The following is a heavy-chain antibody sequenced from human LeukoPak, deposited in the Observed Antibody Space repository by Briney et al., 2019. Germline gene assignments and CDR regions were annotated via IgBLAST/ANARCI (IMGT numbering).Heavy chain of an antibody. J-gene: IGHJ6*02. CDR1: GFTFSSYW. CDR3: ARDREPAAIFNHYYYYGMDV. V-gene: IGHV3-7*01. Sequence: PGGSLRLSCAASGFTFSSYWMSWVRQAPGKGLEWVANIKQDGSEKYYVDSVKGRFTISRDNAKNSLYLQMNSLRAEDTAVYYCARDREPAAIFNHYYYYGMDVWGQGTTVTVSS. D-gene: IGHD2-2*01. CDR2: IKQDGSEK.